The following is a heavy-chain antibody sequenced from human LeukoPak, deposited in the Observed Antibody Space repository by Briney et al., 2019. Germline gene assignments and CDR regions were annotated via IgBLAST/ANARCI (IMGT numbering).Heavy chain of an antibody. J-gene: IGHJ4*02. Sequence: QPGGSLRLSCAASGFTFSSYEMNWVRQAPGKGLEWVAYISSSGGIIYYADSVKGRFTISRDNAKNSLYLQMNSLRAKDTAVYYCAKEGRLTVAAVVVEDYFDYWGQGTPVTVSA. CDR3: AKEGRLTVAAVVVEDYFDY. V-gene: IGHV3-48*03. D-gene: IGHD3-22*01. CDR1: GFTFSSYE. CDR2: ISSSGGII.